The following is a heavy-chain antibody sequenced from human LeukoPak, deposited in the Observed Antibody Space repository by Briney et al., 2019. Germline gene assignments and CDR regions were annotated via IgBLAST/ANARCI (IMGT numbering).Heavy chain of an antibody. J-gene: IGHJ4*02. CDR2: IYPRDGST. CDR3: ARDQEGFDY. V-gene: IGHV1-46*01. CDR1: GYTFTSYY. Sequence: ASLKLSCKASGYTFTSYYIHWVRQAPGQGLEWVGIIYPRDGSTSYAQKVKGRFTVTRDTSTSTVHMGLSGLRSEDTAVYYCARDQEGFDYWGQGTLVTVSS.